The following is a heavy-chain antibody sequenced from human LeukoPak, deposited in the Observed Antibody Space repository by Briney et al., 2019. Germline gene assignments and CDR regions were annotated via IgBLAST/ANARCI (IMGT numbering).Heavy chain of an antibody. D-gene: IGHD3-22*01. CDR1: GFTFSDYY. V-gene: IGHV3-11*04. CDR3: ARSDDSSGYYYRSVVSGAFDI. Sequence: GGSLRLSCAASGFTFSDYYMSWIRQAPGKGLEWVSYISSSRYTIYYADSVKGRFTISRDNAKNSLYLQMNSLRDEDTSVYYCARSDDSSGYYYRSVVSGAFDIWGQGTMVTVSS. J-gene: IGHJ3*02. CDR2: ISSSRYTI.